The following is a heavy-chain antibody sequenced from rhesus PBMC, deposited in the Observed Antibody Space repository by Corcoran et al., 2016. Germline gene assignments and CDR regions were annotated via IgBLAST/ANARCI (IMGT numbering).Heavy chain of an antibody. V-gene: IGHV4-169*01. D-gene: IGHD4-29*01. CDR1: GGSISSSY. Sequence: QLQLQESGPGLVKPSETLSVTCAVSGGSISSSYWSWIRQAPGKGLEWIGYIYGGGSSTNYNPSLKSRVTLSVDTSKNQLSLKLSSVTTADTAVYYCARGVDYVRNYGLDSWGQGVVVTVSS. CDR3: ARGVDYVRNYGLDS. CDR2: IYGGGSST. J-gene: IGHJ6*01.